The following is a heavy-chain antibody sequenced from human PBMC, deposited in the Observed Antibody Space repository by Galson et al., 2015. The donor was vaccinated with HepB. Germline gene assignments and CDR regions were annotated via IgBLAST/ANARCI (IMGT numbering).Heavy chain of an antibody. D-gene: IGHD6-6*01. CDR2: MSRSGGHI. CDR3: ARSIPYSSSDDY. V-gene: IGHV3-21*01. J-gene: IGHJ4*02. CDR1: GFSFSSYS. Sequence: SLRLSCAASGFSFSSYSMNWLRQAPGKGLESVSSMSRSGGHIYYADSVKGRFTISRNNAKKSLYLQMNCLRAEDTAVYYCARSIPYSSSDDYWGQGTLVIVSS.